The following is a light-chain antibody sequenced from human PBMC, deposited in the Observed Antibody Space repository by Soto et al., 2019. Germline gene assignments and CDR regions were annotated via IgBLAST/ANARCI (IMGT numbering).Light chain of an antibody. V-gene: IGLV1-44*01. CDR2: TND. CDR1: TSNIGTNT. CDR3: ATWDDGLSGYV. J-gene: IGLJ1*01. Sequence: QAVVTQPPSASGTPGQRVTISCSGSTSNIGTNTVNWFQHLPGSAPKLVIYTNDQRPSGVPDRFSGSKSGTSASLAITGLRPEDEADYYCATWDDGLSGYVFATGTKLTVL.